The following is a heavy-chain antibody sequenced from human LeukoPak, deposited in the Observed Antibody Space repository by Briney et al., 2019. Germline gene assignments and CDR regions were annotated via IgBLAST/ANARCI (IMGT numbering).Heavy chain of an antibody. D-gene: IGHD6-13*01. V-gene: IGHV4-59*08. J-gene: IGHJ4*02. CDR1: DGSINGYY. CDR2: MYSGGTT. Sequence: NPSETLSLTCTVSDGSINGYYWSWIRQPPGKGLDWIGYMYSGGTTNYSPSLKSRVTISEDMSKNQFSLKLTSVTAADTAVYYCARHNIAAAFPYYFDYWGQGTLVTVSS. CDR3: ARHNIAAAFPYYFDY.